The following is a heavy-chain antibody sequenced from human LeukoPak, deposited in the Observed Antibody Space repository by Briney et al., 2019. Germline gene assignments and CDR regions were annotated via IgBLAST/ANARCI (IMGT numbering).Heavy chain of an antibody. D-gene: IGHD5-12*01. Sequence: ASVNVSCKASGYTFSNYDINWVRQAPGQGLEWMGWMNPNSGNTGSAQKFQGRVTMTRSTSISTAYMELTSLRSEDTAVYYCASPTKQDTVVDQYSGSTRHYYGMDVWGQGTTVIVSS. CDR2: MNPNSGNT. V-gene: IGHV1-8*01. CDR1: GYTFSNYD. J-gene: IGHJ6*02. CDR3: ASPTKQDTVVDQYSGSTRHYYGMDV.